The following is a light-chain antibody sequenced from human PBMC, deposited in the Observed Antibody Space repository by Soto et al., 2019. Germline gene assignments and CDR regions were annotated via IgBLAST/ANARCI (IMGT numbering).Light chain of an antibody. CDR3: CSYVGSYHWV. J-gene: IGLJ7*01. CDR1: SSDVGGYNY. Sequence: QSVLTQPRSVSGSPGQSVTISCTGTSSDVGGYNYVSWYQQHPGKAPKLMIYDVNKRPSGVPDRFSGSKSGNTASLTISGLQAEDEADYYCCSYVGSYHWVFGGGTQLTVL. CDR2: DVN. V-gene: IGLV2-11*01.